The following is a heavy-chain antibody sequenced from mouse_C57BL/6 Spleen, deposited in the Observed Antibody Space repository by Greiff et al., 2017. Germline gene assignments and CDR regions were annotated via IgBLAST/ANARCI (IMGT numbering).Heavy chain of an antibody. J-gene: IGHJ1*03. CDR1: GFNIKDYY. V-gene: IGHV14-1*01. Sequence: EVKLMESGAELVRPGASVKLSCTASGFNIKDYYMHWVKQRPEQGLEWIGRLDPEDGDTEYAPKFQGKATMNADTSSNTAYLQLSSLTSEDTACYYGTTHYYGSSPPYWYFDVWGTGTTVTVSS. CDR3: TTHYYGSSPPYWYFDV. D-gene: IGHD1-1*01. CDR2: LDPEDGDT.